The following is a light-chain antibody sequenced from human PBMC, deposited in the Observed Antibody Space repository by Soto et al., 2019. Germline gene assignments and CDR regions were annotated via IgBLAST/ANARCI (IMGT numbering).Light chain of an antibody. V-gene: IGLV1-44*01. Sequence: QSVLTQPPSASGTPGQTVTISCSGSTXNIGTNTLNWYQQVPGTAPKLLIYSNNRRPSGVPDRFSGSKSGTSASLAISGLQSEDEADYYCASWDESLKGRYVFGTGTKVTVL. CDR2: SNN. CDR3: ASWDESLKGRYV. CDR1: TXNIGTNT. J-gene: IGLJ1*01.